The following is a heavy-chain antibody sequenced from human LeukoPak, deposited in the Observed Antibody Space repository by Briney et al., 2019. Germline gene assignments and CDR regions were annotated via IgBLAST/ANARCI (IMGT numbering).Heavy chain of an antibody. CDR1: GYTFRDYF. CDR2: ISPEGGDT. D-gene: IGHD4-17*01. Sequence: ASVKVSCKASGYTFRDYFMHWVRQAPGQGLEWMGWISPEGGDTHYAQRFQGRVTMTRDTSISAAYMELTSLSSDDTAVYYCARNYGHNSKYFDLWGQGTLVTVSS. V-gene: IGHV1-2*02. J-gene: IGHJ4*02. CDR3: ARNYGHNSKYFDL.